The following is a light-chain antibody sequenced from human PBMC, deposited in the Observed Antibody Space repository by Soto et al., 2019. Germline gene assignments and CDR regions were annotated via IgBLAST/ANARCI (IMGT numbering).Light chain of an antibody. CDR1: QSVGGNY. CDR3: QQYGSSPPVT. V-gene: IGKV3-20*01. CDR2: GAS. Sequence: EIVLTQSPGTLSLSPGERATLSCRASQSVGGNYLTWYQQKPGQAPRLLIYGASSRASGIPVRFSGSGSGTDFTLTISRLEPEDFAVYYCQQYGSSPPVTFGQGTKVDIK. J-gene: IGKJ1*01.